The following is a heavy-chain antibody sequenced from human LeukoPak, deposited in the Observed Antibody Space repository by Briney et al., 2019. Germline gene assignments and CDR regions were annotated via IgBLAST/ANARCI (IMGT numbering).Heavy chain of an antibody. V-gene: IGHV3-23*01. Sequence: GGSLRLSCAAYGFTFSSYAMSWVRQAPGKGREGVSAISGSGGSTYYADSVKGRFTISRDNTKNTLDLQMNSLRAEDTAVYYCAKGGQLVWIFVDYWGQGTLVTVSS. D-gene: IGHD6-6*01. CDR3: AKGGQLVWIFVDY. CDR2: ISGSGGST. J-gene: IGHJ4*02. CDR1: GFTFSSYA.